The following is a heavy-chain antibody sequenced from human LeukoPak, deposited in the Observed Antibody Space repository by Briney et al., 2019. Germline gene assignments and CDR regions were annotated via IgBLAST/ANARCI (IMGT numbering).Heavy chain of an antibody. V-gene: IGHV3-30-3*01. CDR3: ARDNSHLLLWFGGLFDY. CDR2: ISYDGSNK. Sequence: GRSLRLSCAASGFTFSSYAMHWVRQAPGKGLEWVAVISYDGSNKYYADSVKGRFTISRDNSKNTLYLQMNSLRAEDTAVYYCARDNSHLLLWFGGLFDYWGQGTLVTVSS. CDR1: GFTFSSYA. J-gene: IGHJ4*02. D-gene: IGHD3-10*01.